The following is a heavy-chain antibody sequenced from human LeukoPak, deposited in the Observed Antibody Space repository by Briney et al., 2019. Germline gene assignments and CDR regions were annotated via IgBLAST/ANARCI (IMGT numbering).Heavy chain of an antibody. J-gene: IGHJ4*02. CDR3: ARDSGIAVAGTPLGY. CDR1: GFTFSSYA. CDR2: ISGSGGST. V-gene: IGHV3-23*01. Sequence: PGGSLRLSCAASGFTFSSYAMSWVRQAPGKGLEWVSAISGSGGSTYYADSVKGQFTISRDNSKNTLYLQMNSLRAEDTAVYYCARDSGIAVAGTPLGYWGQGTLVTVSS. D-gene: IGHD6-19*01.